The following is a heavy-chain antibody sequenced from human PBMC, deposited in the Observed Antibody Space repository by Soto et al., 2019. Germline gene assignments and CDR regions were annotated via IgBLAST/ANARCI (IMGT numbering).Heavy chain of an antibody. J-gene: IGHJ4*02. CDR2: IWSDGSND. D-gene: IGHD1-20*01. CDR1: GFTFNNYG. V-gene: IGHV3-33*01. Sequence: QVQLVESGGGVVQPGRSLRLSCSASGFTFNNYGMHWVRQAPGKGLEWVAVIWSDGSNDFYADSVKGRFTISRDDSKNTLFLQMNSLRAEDTAVYYCAREGYNWKSFDYWGQGTLVTVSS. CDR3: AREGYNWKSFDY.